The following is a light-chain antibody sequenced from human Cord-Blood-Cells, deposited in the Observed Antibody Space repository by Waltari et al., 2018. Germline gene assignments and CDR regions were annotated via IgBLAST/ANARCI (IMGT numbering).Light chain of an antibody. CDR2: EGS. J-gene: IGLJ3*02. CDR3: CSYAGSSTWV. V-gene: IGLV2-23*01. CDR1: SSDGGSYNL. Sequence: QSALTQPASVSGSPGPSITIPCTGTSSDGGSYNLFPWYQQHPGKAPKLMIYEGSKRPSGVSNRFSGSKSGNTASLTISGLQAEDEADYYCCSYAGSSTWVFGGGTKLTVL.